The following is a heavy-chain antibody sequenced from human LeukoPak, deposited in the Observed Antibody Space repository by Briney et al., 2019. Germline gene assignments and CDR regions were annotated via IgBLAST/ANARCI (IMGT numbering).Heavy chain of an antibody. CDR1: GGSFSGYY. D-gene: IGHD2-21*02. Sequence: SETLSLTCAVYGGSFSGYYWSWIRQPPGKGLEWIGEINHSGSTNYNPSLKSRVTISVDTSKNQFSLKLSSVTAADTAVYYCAGDCGGDCYEGAGWGQGTLVTVSS. V-gene: IGHV4-34*01. J-gene: IGHJ4*02. CDR2: INHSGST. CDR3: AGDCGGDCYEGAG.